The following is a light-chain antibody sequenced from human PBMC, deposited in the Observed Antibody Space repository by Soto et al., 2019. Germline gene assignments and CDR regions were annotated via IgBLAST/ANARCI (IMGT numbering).Light chain of an antibody. CDR2: EVS. CDR3: SSYTTTRTLV. Sequence: QSALTQPASVSGSPGQSITISCIGTSSDISAYNSVSWYQQHPGKAPKLIIYEVSSRPSGVSNRFSGSKSGNAASLTISGLQSEDEAAYYCSSYTTTRTLVFGGGTKLTVL. V-gene: IGLV2-14*01. CDR1: SSDISAYNS. J-gene: IGLJ2*01.